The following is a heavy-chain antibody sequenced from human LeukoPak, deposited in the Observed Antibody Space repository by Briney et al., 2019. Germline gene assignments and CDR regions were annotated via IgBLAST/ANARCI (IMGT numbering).Heavy chain of an antibody. J-gene: IGHJ3*02. CDR2: IYTSGST. Sequence: PSETLSLTCTVSGGSISSYCWSWIRQPAGKGLEWIGRIYTSGSTNYNPSLKSRVTMSVDTSKNQFSLKLSSVTAADTAVYYCAREYYYDSSGYYVDAFDIWGQGTMVTVSS. V-gene: IGHV4-4*07. D-gene: IGHD3-22*01. CDR1: GGSISSYC. CDR3: AREYYYDSSGYYVDAFDI.